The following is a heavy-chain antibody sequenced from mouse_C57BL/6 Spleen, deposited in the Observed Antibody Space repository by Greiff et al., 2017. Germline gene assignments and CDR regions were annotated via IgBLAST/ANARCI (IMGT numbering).Heavy chain of an antibody. Sequence: VQLQQSGPELVKPGASVKISCKASGYAFSSSWMNWVKQRPGKGLEWIGRIYPGDGDTNYNGKFKGKATLTADKSSSTAYMQLSSLTSEDSAVYFCASSPNWDYFDYWGQGTTLTVSS. CDR1: GYAFSSSW. CDR2: IYPGDGDT. J-gene: IGHJ2*01. CDR3: ASSPNWDYFDY. D-gene: IGHD4-1*01. V-gene: IGHV1-82*01.